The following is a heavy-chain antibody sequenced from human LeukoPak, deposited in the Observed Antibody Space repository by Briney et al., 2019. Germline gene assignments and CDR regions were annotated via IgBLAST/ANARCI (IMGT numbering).Heavy chain of an antibody. CDR3: AKDGHSSGWYPGWFDP. CDR2: ISGSGGST. D-gene: IGHD6-19*01. CDR1: GFSFSSYA. V-gene: IGHV3-23*01. J-gene: IGHJ5*02. Sequence: GGSLRLSCAASGFSFSSYAMSWIRQAPGKGLEWVSAISGSGGSTFYADSVKGRFTISRDNSKNTLYLQMNSLRAEDTAVYYCAKDGHSSGWYPGWFDPWGQGTLVTVSS.